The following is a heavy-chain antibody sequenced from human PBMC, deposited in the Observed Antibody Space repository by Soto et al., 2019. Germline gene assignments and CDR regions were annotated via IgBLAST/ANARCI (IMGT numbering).Heavy chain of an antibody. CDR3: ARQGYGDYVGLDYYYYYYMDV. CDR2: IYPGDSDT. CDR1: GYSFTSYW. J-gene: IGHJ6*03. V-gene: IGHV5-51*01. D-gene: IGHD4-17*01. Sequence: PGESLKISCKGSGYSFTSYWIGWVRQMPGKGLEWMGIIYPGDSDTRYSPSFQGQVTISADKSISTAYLQWSSLKASDTAMYYCARQGYGDYVGLDYYYYYYMDVWGNGTTVTVSS.